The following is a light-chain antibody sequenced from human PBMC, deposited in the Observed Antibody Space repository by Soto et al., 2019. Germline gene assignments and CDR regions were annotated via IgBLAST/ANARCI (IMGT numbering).Light chain of an antibody. CDR3: MQATRWPGT. J-gene: IGKJ2*01. V-gene: IGKV2-30*01. CDR1: QSLVNSDGDTF. CDR2: LVS. Sequence: DVVMTQSPLSLPVTLGQPASISCRSSQSLVNSDGDTFLNWFQQRPGQSPRRLIYLVSYRDSGVPDRFRGSRSGSDFTLKISRVEAEDIGIYYCMQATRWPGTFGQGTKLEIK.